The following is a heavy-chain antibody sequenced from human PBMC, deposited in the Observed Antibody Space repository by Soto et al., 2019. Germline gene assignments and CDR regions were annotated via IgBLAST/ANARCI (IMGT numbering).Heavy chain of an antibody. CDR3: ARDEGCGGGSCYSIWRY. CDR1: GFSFGSYL. J-gene: IGHJ4*02. Sequence: EVQLVESGGGLVQPGGSLRLSCAASGFSFGSYLISWVRQAPGKGLEWVANIKEDGSEKYYVDSVKGRFTISRDNAKNSLYLQMNSLRAEDTAVYYCARDEGCGGGSCYSIWRYWGQGTLVTVSP. CDR2: IKEDGSEK. D-gene: IGHD2-15*01. V-gene: IGHV3-7*01.